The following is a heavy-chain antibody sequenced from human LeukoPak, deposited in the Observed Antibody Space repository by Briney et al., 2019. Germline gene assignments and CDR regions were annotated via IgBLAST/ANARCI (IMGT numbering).Heavy chain of an antibody. CDR2: INHSGST. D-gene: IGHD3-9*01. J-gene: IGHJ3*02. V-gene: IGHV4-34*01. CDR3: ARGYYDILTGWHDAFDI. CDR1: GGSFSGYY. Sequence: SETLSLTCAVYGGSFSGYYWSWIRQPPGKGLEWIGEINHSGSTNYNPSLKSRVTISVDTSKNQFSLKLSSVTAADTAVYYCARGYYDILTGWHDAFDIWGQGTMVTVSS.